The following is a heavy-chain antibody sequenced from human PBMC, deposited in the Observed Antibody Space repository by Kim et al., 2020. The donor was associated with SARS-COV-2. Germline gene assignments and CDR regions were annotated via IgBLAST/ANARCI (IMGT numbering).Heavy chain of an antibody. V-gene: IGHV1-24*01. CDR2: FDPEDGET. J-gene: IGHJ6*02. CDR3: ATAPSITGTTRTPPGRYYYYYGMDV. D-gene: IGHD1-7*01. CDR1: GYTLTELS. Sequence: ASVKVSCKVSGYTLTELSMHWVRQAPGKGLEWMGGFDPEDGETIYAQKFQGRVTMTEDTSTDTAYMELSSLRSEDTAVYYCATAPSITGTTRTPPGRYYYYYGMDVWGQGTTVTVSS.